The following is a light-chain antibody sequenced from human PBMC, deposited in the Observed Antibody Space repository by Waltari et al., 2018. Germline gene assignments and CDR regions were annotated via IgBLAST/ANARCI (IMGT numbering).Light chain of an antibody. J-gene: IGLJ3*02. CDR3: QVWDNSSEQWV. V-gene: IGLV3-21*04. CDR2: DDS. Sequence: SYVLTQPPAVSVAPGTTATIICGGNDIGIKSVHWYQQKPGQAPMLGIHDDSDRPSGIPGRCSGSKAANTATLTTSGVEAGDEADYYCQVWDNSSEQWVFGGGTKLTVL. CDR1: DIGIKS.